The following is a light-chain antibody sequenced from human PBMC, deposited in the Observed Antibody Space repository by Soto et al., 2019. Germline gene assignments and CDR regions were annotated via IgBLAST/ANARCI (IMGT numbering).Light chain of an antibody. V-gene: IGLV2-8*01. J-gene: IGLJ1*01. Sequence: QSALTQPPSASGSFGQSVTISCTGTSSDVGGYNYVSWYQQHPGKAPKLMIYEVSERPSGVPDRFSGSKSGNTASLTVSGLQADDEADYYCSSYSGTNYHYVFGTATKLTVL. CDR3: SSYSGTNYHYV. CDR1: SSDVGGYNY. CDR2: EVS.